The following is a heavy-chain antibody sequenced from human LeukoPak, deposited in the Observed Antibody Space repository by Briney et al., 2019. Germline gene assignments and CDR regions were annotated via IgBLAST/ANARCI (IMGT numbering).Heavy chain of an antibody. CDR1: GGSISSRSYY. V-gene: IGHV4-39*01. CDR3: ARVGDYDFWSGPFYYMDV. CDR2: IYYSGST. Sequence: SETLSLTCTVSGGSISSRSYYWGWIRQPPGKGLEWIGSIYYSGSTYYNPSLKSRVTISVDTSKNQFSLKLSSVTAADTAVYYCARVGDYDFWSGPFYYMDVWGKGTTVTVSS. D-gene: IGHD3-3*01. J-gene: IGHJ6*03.